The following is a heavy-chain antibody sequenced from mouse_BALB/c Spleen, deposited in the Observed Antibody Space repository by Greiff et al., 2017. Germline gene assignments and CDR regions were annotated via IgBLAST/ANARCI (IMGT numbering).Heavy chain of an antibody. CDR1: GYTFTSYW. V-gene: IGHV1-7*01. D-gene: IGHD2-4*01. Sequence: QVQLKQSGAELAKPGASVKMSCKASGYTFTSYWMHWVKQRPGQGLEWIGYINPSTGYTEYNQKFKDKATLTADKSSSTAYMQLSSLTSEDSAVYYCASQSTMIPFMDYWGQGTSVTVSS. CDR2: INPSTGYT. CDR3: ASQSTMIPFMDY. J-gene: IGHJ4*01.